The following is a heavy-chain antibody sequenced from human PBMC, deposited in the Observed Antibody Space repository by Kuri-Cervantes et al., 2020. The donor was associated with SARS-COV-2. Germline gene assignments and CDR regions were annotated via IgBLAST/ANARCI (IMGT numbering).Heavy chain of an antibody. CDR1: GFTFSNYA. Sequence: GESLKISCEASGFTFSNYAMHWVRQAPDKGLEWVAVIWWDGSEEYYLDSVKGRFTISKDNSKNMLFPEINNLRVEDAAVYFCARGSYGGNSDFDYWGQGTPVTVSS. D-gene: IGHD4-23*01. V-gene: IGHV3-33*01. CDR2: IWWDGSEE. CDR3: ARGSYGGNSDFDY. J-gene: IGHJ4*02.